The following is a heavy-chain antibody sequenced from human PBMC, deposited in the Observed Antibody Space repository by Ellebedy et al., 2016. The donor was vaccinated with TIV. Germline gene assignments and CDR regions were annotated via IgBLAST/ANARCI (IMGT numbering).Heavy chain of an antibody. V-gene: IGHV3-23*01. J-gene: IGHJ4*02. CDR2: IGGGYGDA. D-gene: IGHD6-19*01. CDR3: ARCRGSGWYGDQ. CDR1: GFTFSNYA. Sequence: GESLKISCAASGFTFSNYAMSWVRQAPGKGLEWVSAIGGGYGDAYYADSVKGRFTISRDIPKNTLYLQMNSLRAEDTAVYYCARCRGSGWYGDQWGQGTLVTVSS.